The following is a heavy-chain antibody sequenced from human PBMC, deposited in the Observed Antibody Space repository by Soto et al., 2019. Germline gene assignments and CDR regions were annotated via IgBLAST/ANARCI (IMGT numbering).Heavy chain of an antibody. CDR1: GYTFTGYY. D-gene: IGHD7-27*01. Sequence: ASVKVSCKASGYTFTGYYMHWVRQAPGQGLEWMGWINPNSGGTNYAQKFQGWVTMTRDTSISTAYMELSRLRSDDTAVYYCARGIELGPPNAFDIWGQGTMVTVSS. CDR2: INPNSGGT. CDR3: ARGIELGPPNAFDI. V-gene: IGHV1-2*04. J-gene: IGHJ3*02.